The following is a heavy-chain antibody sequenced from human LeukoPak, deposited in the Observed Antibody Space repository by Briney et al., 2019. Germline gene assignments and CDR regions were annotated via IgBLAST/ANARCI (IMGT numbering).Heavy chain of an antibody. V-gene: IGHV4-34*01. CDR2: INHSGST. J-gene: IGHJ4*02. Sequence: SETLSLTCAVYGGSFSGYYWSWIRQPPGKGLEWIGEINHSGSTNYNPSLKSRVTISVDTSKNQFSLKLSSVTAADTAVYYCARNRNWGSPYYWGQGTLVTVSS. CDR1: GGSFSGYY. D-gene: IGHD7-27*01. CDR3: ARNRNWGSPYY.